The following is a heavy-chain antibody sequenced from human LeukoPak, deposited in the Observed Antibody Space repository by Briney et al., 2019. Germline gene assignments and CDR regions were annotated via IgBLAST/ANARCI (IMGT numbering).Heavy chain of an antibody. Sequence: PSETLSLTCSVSGGSIRSSSYYWGWIRQPPGKGLEWIGSIYYSGSTYYNPSLKSRVTISVDTSKNQFSLKLSSVTAADTAVYFCARDDIGGYSQKYHAFDIRGQGTMVTVSS. V-gene: IGHV4-39*02. J-gene: IGHJ3*02. CDR1: GGSIRSSSYY. D-gene: IGHD3-22*01. CDR2: IYYSGST. CDR3: ARDDIGGYSQKYHAFDI.